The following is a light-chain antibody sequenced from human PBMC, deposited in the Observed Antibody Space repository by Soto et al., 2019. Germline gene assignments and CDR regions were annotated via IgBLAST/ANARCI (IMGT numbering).Light chain of an antibody. Sequence: DIQMTQSPSSLSAYVGDRVTITCRASQGIRNDVSWYQQKPGKAPKLLIYDASSLKSGVPSRFSGSGSGTEFTLTISSLQPDDFATYYCQHYNSYPITFGQGTRLEIK. CDR1: QGIRND. J-gene: IGKJ5*01. V-gene: IGKV1-17*01. CDR3: QHYNSYPIT. CDR2: DAS.